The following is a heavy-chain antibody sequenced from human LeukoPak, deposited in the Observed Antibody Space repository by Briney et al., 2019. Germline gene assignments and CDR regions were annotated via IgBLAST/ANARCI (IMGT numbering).Heavy chain of an antibody. Sequence: SETLSLTCTVAGGSISSDYWNWIRQPPGKGLEWIGYIYYSGSTNYNPSLKSRVTISVDTSKNQFSLKLSSVIAADTAVYYCARSYYDFFYGMDVWGQGTTVTVSS. CDR3: ARSYYDFFYGMDV. CDR2: IYYSGST. J-gene: IGHJ6*02. CDR1: GGSISSDY. V-gene: IGHV4-59*01. D-gene: IGHD3-3*01.